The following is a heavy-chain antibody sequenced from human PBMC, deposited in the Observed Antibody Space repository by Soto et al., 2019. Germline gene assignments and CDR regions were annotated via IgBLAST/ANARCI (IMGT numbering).Heavy chain of an antibody. V-gene: IGHV4-59*08. D-gene: IGHD3-3*01. CDR2: IYYGGTT. J-gene: IGHJ4*02. CDR3: AREDFLYYFDY. Sequence: SETLSLTCTVSGGSITPYYWSWIRQPPGKGLEWIGYIYYGGTTTYNPSLKSRVTISVDTSKNQFSLKLTSVTAADTAVYYCAREDFLYYFDYWGQGTLVTVSS. CDR1: GGSITPYY.